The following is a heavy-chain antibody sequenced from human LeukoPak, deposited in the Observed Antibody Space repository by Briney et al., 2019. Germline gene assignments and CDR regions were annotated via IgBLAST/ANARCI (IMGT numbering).Heavy chain of an antibody. Sequence: GGSLRLSCAASGFTFSSYAMSWVRLAPGKGLKWVSAISGSGGSTYYADSVKGRFTISRDNSKNTLYLQMNSLRAEDTAVYYCAKDQKYYDSSGYTWGQGTLVTVSS. CDR3: AKDQKYYDSSGYT. J-gene: IGHJ5*02. CDR2: ISGSGGST. CDR1: GFTFSSYA. D-gene: IGHD3-22*01. V-gene: IGHV3-23*01.